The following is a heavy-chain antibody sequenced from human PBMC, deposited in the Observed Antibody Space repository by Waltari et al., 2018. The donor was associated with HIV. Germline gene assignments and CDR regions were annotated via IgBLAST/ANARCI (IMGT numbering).Heavy chain of an antibody. CDR1: GFTFKTYS. V-gene: IGHV3-21*06. CDR3: GAFLCAEDCRDGFDV. Sequence: ESGGGRAKPGGPLKLSCSGSGFTFKTYSVRWIRQTPGRGLEWISSISDDSSFIYYADSVKGRFTVSIDNVRNSVFLQMNDVRAEDTAKYFCGAFLCAEDCRDGFDVWGQGTMVTVSS. D-gene: IGHD2-21*02. J-gene: IGHJ3*01. CDR2: ISDDSSFI.